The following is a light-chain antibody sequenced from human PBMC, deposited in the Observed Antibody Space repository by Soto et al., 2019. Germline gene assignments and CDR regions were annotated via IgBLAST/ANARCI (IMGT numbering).Light chain of an antibody. CDR1: QGISSY. CDR3: QQLNSYPRT. V-gene: IGKV1-9*01. Sequence: DIQLTQSPSFLSASVGDRVTITCRASQGISSYLAWYQQKPGKAPKLLIYGASTLQNGVPSTFSGSGSGTEFTLTISSLQPEDFATYYCQQLNSYPRTLGQGNKVDI. J-gene: IGKJ1*01. CDR2: GAS.